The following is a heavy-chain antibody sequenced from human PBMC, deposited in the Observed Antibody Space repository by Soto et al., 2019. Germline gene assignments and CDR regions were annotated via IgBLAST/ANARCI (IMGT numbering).Heavy chain of an antibody. J-gene: IGHJ4*02. CDR3: ARGMTPPGAPAWYYFDY. CDR1: GASITGTSY. CDR2: SSLSGTT. Sequence: XETLSLTCTVSGASITGTSYWSWIRQPAVKGLEWIGRSSLSGTTNYNPSLRSRVTMSADVSKNQFSLRLTSVTAADTALYYCARGMTPPGAPAWYYFDYWGQGTLVTVSS. D-gene: IGHD2-8*02. V-gene: IGHV4-4*07.